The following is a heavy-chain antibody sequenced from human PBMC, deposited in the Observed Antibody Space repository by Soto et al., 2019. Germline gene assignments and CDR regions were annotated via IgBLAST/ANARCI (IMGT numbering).Heavy chain of an antibody. J-gene: IGHJ3*01. CDR1: GGSISSSSYY. D-gene: IGHD3-3*01. V-gene: IGHV4-39*01. Sequence: QLQLQESGPGLVKPSETLSLTCTVSGGSISSSSYYWGWIRQPPGKGLEWIGSIYYSGSTYYNPSLKTLVTISVDTSKNQSSLKLSSVTAADTAVYYCARRTRRITIFGVVRTRPYDAFDLWGQGTMVTVSS. CDR2: IYYSGST. CDR3: ARRTRRITIFGVVRTRPYDAFDL.